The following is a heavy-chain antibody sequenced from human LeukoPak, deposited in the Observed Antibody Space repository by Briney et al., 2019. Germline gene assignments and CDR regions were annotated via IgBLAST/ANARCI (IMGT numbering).Heavy chain of an antibody. V-gene: IGHV1-46*01. J-gene: IGHJ4*02. CDR1: GYTFFDFY. Sequence: ASVNVSCKASGYTFFDFYMHWVRQAPGQGLEWMGIINPNDGRTTDAQKFQGRVSMTSDTSTSTCYMELSSLRSEDTAVYYCARSYFRDARGGFDYWGQGTLVTVSS. D-gene: IGHD2-8*01. CDR2: INPNDGRT. CDR3: ARSYFRDARGGFDY.